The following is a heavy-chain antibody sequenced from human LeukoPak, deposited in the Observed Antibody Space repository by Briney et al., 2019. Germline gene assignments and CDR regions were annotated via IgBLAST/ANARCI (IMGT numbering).Heavy chain of an antibody. CDR1: GFTFSSYE. D-gene: IGHD3-10*02. J-gene: IGHJ6*04. V-gene: IGHV3-48*03. CDR3: AELGITMIGGV. Sequence: GGSLRLSCAASGFTFSSYEMNWVRQAPGKGLEWVSYISSSGSTIYYADSVKGRFTISRDNAKNSVYLQMNSLRGEDTAVYYCAELGITMIGGVWGKGTTVTISS. CDR2: ISSSGSTI.